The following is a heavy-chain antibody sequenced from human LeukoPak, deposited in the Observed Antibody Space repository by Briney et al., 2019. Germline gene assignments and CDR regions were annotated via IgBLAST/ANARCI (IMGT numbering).Heavy chain of an antibody. CDR1: GFTFGSYS. V-gene: IGHV3-48*01. Sequence: PGGSLRLSCAASGFTFGSYSMNWVRQAPGKGLEWVSYIPRSGSNIHYADSVKGRFTISRDNAKNSLYLQMNSLRAEDTAVYYCAGDKSYAFDIWGQGTTVTVSS. CDR3: AGDKSYAFDI. J-gene: IGHJ3*02. CDR2: IPRSGSNI.